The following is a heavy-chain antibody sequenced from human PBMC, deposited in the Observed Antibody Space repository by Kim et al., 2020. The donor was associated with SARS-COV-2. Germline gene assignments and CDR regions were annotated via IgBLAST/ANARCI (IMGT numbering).Heavy chain of an antibody. J-gene: IGHJ5*02. CDR2: ISAYNGNT. V-gene: IGHV1-18*01. CDR3: ARGVLRFLEWLSTGWFDP. D-gene: IGHD3-3*01. CDR1: GYTFTSYG. Sequence: ASVKVSCKASGYTFTSYGISWVRQAPGQGLEWMGWISAYNGNTNYAQKLQGRVTMTTDTSTSTAYMELRSLRSDDTAVYYCARGVLRFLEWLSTGWFDPWGQGTLVTVSS.